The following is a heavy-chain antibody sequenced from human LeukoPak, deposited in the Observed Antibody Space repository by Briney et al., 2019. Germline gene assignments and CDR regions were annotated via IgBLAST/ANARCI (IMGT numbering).Heavy chain of an antibody. CDR3: AKIPYSSGWVQNWFDP. J-gene: IGHJ5*02. CDR1: GFTFGTYA. V-gene: IGHV3-23*01. CDR2: ISGSGGST. D-gene: IGHD6-19*01. Sequence: GSLRLSCAASGFTFGTYAMSWVRQAPGKGLEWISAISGSGGSTYYADSVKGRFTISRDNSKNTLYLQMNSLRAEDTAVYYCAKIPYSSGWVQNWFDPWGQGTLVTVSP.